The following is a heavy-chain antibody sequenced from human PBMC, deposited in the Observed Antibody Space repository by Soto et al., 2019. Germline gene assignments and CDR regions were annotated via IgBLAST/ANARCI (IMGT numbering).Heavy chain of an antibody. CDR1: GFTFSSHT. CDR3: AETIAAAGTSY. V-gene: IGHV3-23*01. Sequence: EVQLLESGGGLVQPGGSLSLSCAASGFTFSSHTMSWVRQAPGKGLEWVSAISGSGGSTYYADSVKGRFTISRDNSKSTLYLQMNSLRAEDTAVYYCAETIAAAGTSYWGQGTLVTVSS. CDR2: ISGSGGST. D-gene: IGHD6-13*01. J-gene: IGHJ4*02.